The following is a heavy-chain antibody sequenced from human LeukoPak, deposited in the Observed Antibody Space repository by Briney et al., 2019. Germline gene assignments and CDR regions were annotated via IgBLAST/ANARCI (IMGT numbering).Heavy chain of an antibody. D-gene: IGHD3-10*01. CDR3: AREDRRITMVRGVIDWFDP. Sequence: SETLSLTCTVSGGSLSSRSHYWGWIHQPPGQGLEWIGSLSNSGNTYYNPSLKSRVTISVDTSKNQFSLKLSSVTAADTAVYYCAREDRRITMVRGVIDWFDPWGQGTLVTVSS. CDR1: GGSLSSRSHY. V-gene: IGHV4-39*02. CDR2: LSNSGNT. J-gene: IGHJ5*02.